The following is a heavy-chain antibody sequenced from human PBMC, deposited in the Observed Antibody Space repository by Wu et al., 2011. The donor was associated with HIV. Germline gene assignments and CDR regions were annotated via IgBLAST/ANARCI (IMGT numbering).Heavy chain of an antibody. J-gene: IGHJ5*02. CDR3: ASNIAEDGSGSSNWFDP. V-gene: IGHV1-2*02. CDR2: INPNSGGT. D-gene: IGHD3-10*01. CDR1: GYTFTGYY. Sequence: QVQLVQSGAEVKKPGASVKVSCKASGYTFTGYYMHWLRQAPGQGLEWMGWINPNSGGTNYAQKFQGRVTMTRDTSISTAYMELSRLRSDDTAVYYCASNIAEDGSGSSNWFDPWGQGTLVTVSS.